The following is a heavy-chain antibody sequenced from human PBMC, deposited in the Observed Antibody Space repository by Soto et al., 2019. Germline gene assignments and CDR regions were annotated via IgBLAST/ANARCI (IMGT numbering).Heavy chain of an antibody. D-gene: IGHD3-9*01. J-gene: IGHJ4*02. Sequence: LSLTCTVSGGSISSGDYYWSWIRQPPGKGLEWIGYIYYSGSTYYNPSLKSRVTISVDTSKNQFSLKLSSVTAADTAVYYCARCTPGVYDILTGYLYYFDYWGQGTLVTVSS. CDR2: IYYSGST. V-gene: IGHV4-30-4*01. CDR3: ARCTPGVYDILTGYLYYFDY. CDR1: GGSISSGDYY.